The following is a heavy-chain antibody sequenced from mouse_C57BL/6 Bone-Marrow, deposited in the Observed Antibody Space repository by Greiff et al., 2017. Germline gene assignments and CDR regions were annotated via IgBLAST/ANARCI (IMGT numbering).Heavy chain of an antibody. CDR2: IDPENGDT. CDR1: GFNIKDDY. D-gene: IGHD2-3*01. J-gene: IGHJ3*01. Sequence: VHVKQSGAELVRPGASVKLSCTASGFNIKDDYMHWVKQRPEQGLEWIGWIDPENGDTEYASKFQGKATITADTSSNTAYLQLSSLTSEDTAVYYCTRKDGYYRAWFAYWGQGTLVTVSA. CDR3: TRKDGYYRAWFAY. V-gene: IGHV14-4*01.